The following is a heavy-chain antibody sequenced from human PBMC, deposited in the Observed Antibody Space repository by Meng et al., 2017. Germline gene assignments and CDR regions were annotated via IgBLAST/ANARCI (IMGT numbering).Heavy chain of an antibody. CDR1: GGSISSSSYY. CDR3: ARGRVVNWFDP. Sequence: QLQLQESGPGLLKPSETLSLTCTVSGGSISSSSYYWGWIRQPPGKGLEWIGSIYYSGSTYYNPSLKSRVTISVDTSKNQFSLKLSSVTAADTAVYYCARGRVVNWFDPWGQGTLVTVSS. V-gene: IGHV4-39*07. CDR2: IYYSGST. J-gene: IGHJ5*02. D-gene: IGHD2-15*01.